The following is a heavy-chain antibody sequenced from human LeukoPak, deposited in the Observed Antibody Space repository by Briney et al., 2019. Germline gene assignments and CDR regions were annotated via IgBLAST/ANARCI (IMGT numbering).Heavy chain of an antibody. V-gene: IGHV3-7*01. CDR1: GFTFSEYW. D-gene: IGHD4-23*01. CDR3: ARNRGWQQFDY. CDR2: IKEDGNAK. Sequence: PGGSLRLSCAASGFTFSEYWIDWVRQAPGKGREWVANIKEDGNAKNYLDSVKGRFTISRDNAKNSLYLQMNNLRAEDTAVYYCARNRGWQQFDYWGQGTLVTVSS. J-gene: IGHJ4*02.